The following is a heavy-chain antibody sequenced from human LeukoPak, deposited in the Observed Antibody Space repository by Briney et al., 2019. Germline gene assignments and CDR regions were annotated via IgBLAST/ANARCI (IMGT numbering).Heavy chain of an antibody. V-gene: IGHV3-74*01. D-gene: IGHD6-13*01. CDR2: INIDERIT. CDR1: GFSFSTQC. Sequence: TGGSLRLSCAASGFSFSTQCMHWVRQAPGKGLVWVSYINIDERITGYADSVKGRFTISRDNAKNTLYLQMNSLRAEDTAVYYCARGLQLVPLYYFDYWGQGTLVTVSS. J-gene: IGHJ4*02. CDR3: ARGLQLVPLYYFDY.